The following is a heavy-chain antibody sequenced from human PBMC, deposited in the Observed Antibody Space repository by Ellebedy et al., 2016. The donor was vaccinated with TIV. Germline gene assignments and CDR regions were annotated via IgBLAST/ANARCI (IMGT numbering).Heavy chain of an antibody. CDR1: GFTFSRYW. CDR3: AREDNHARLPDS. V-gene: IGHV3-7*03. J-gene: IGHJ4*02. Sequence: GESLKISCEASGFTFSRYWMSWVRQAPGKGLEWVANIKPDGSEKYYADSVKGRFTISRDNTQNSLYLQMNSLRVEDTAVYYCAREDNHARLPDSWGQGTLVTVSS. CDR2: IKPDGSEK.